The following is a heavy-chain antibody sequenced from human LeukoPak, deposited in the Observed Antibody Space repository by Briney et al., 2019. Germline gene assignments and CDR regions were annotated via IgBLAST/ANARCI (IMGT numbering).Heavy chain of an antibody. Sequence: SGGSLRLSCAPSGFTFSDHYMDWVRQAPGKGLEWVGRTRNKANSYTAEYAATVKGRFTISRDDSKNSLYLQMNSLKTEDTAVYYCARVGSGYDLDYWGQGTLVTVSS. D-gene: IGHD5-12*01. CDR2: TRNKANSYTA. CDR3: ARVGSGYDLDY. CDR1: GFTFSDHY. V-gene: IGHV3-72*01. J-gene: IGHJ4*02.